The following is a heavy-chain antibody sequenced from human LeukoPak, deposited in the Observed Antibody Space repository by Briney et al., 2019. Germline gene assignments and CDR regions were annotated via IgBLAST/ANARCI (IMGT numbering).Heavy chain of an antibody. D-gene: IGHD1-1*01. CDR3: ARELERTVSAFDI. J-gene: IGHJ3*02. Sequence: WIRQPPGKGLEWVSGINWNGGSTGYADSVKGRFTISRDNAKNSLYLQMNSLRAEDTALYYCARELERTVSAFDIWGQGTMVTVSS. V-gene: IGHV3-20*03. CDR2: INWNGGST.